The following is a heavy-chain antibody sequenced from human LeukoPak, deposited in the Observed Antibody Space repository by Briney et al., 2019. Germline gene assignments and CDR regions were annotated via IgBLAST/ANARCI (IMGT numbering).Heavy chain of an antibody. J-gene: IGHJ4*02. CDR2: IFPHSGDT. V-gene: IGHV1-2*02. D-gene: IGHD2-2*01. Sequence: GASVKVSCKASGYTFSGYYIHXXXQAPGEGLXXXXXIFPHSGDTYYAQKFHGRVTXXRDTSINTAYMELSRLKSDDTGVYFCARPPRDLVSAAPFDYWGQGTLVTVSS. CDR1: GYTFSGYY. CDR3: ARPPRDLVSAAPFDY.